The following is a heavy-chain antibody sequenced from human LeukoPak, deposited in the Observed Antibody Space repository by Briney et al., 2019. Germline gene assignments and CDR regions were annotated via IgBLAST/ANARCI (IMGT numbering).Heavy chain of an antibody. CDR3: ARSQDTMTSPFDY. J-gene: IGHJ4*02. CDR1: GFTFSAYN. Sequence: PGGSLRVSCAASGFTFSAYNMNWVRQAPGKGLEWVSYTSSSSSYIYNADSVKGRFTISRDNANNSLFLQMNSLRAEDTAVYYCARSQDTMTSPFDYWGQGTLVTVSS. D-gene: IGHD3-22*01. CDR2: TSSSSSYI. V-gene: IGHV3-21*06.